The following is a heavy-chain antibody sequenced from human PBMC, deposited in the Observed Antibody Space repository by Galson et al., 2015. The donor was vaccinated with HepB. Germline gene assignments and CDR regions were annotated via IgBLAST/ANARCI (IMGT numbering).Heavy chain of an antibody. Sequence: SLRISCAASGFTVSVNSMTWVRQAPGKGLEWVSLIYSDGSTYYADSVKGRFTISRDNSKNTLYLQMNSLRAEDAAVYYCARAPIGYLSPTSSSTGGGYSLRNWGQVTLVTVSS. J-gene: IGHJ4*02. V-gene: IGHV3-66*01. D-gene: IGHD2-2*02. CDR1: GFTVSVNS. CDR3: ARAPIGYLSPTSSSTGGGYSLRN. CDR2: IYSDGST.